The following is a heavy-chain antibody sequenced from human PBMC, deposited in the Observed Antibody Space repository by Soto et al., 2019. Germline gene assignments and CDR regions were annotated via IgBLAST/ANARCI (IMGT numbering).Heavy chain of an antibody. D-gene: IGHD3-16*01. CDR3: ARVSMITFGGVTGALNY. CDR2: ISSNGSST. CDR1: GFTFSSYA. J-gene: IGHJ4*02. V-gene: IGHV3-64*01. Sequence: GGSLRLSCAASGFTFSSYAMHWVRQAPGKGLEYVSAISSNGSSTYYANSVKGRFTISRDNSKNTLYLQMGSLRAEDMAVYYCARVSMITFGGVTGALNYWGQGTLVTVSS.